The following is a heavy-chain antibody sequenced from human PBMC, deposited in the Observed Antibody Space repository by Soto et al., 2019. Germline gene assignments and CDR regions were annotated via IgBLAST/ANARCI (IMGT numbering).Heavy chain of an antibody. CDR1: GASLRSYH. CDR2: MQHTGNT. Sequence: SETLSLTCAVSGASLRSYHWSWIRQPAGKGLEWIGRMQHTGNTNYNPSLKSRVTMSVDTSKNQISLKMTSATAADTAVYFCAKDVSSRRWFDPWGQGILVTVS. D-gene: IGHD3-16*01. J-gene: IGHJ5*02. V-gene: IGHV4-4*07. CDR3: AKDVSSRRWFDP.